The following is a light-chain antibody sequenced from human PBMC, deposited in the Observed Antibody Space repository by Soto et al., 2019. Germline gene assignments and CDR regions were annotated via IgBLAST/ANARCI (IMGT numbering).Light chain of an antibody. J-gene: IGKJ1*01. V-gene: IGKV3-15*01. CDR3: KKYNNWQRK. CDR2: GAS. Sequence: TQCPATRAVSPRGGAPRSCRASQSVSSDLAWYHQKPGQAPRLLIYGASTRATGIPARFSGSGSGTEFTLTIKSLQSEDFAVYYCKKYNNWQRKCGKGTQG. CDR1: QSVSSD.